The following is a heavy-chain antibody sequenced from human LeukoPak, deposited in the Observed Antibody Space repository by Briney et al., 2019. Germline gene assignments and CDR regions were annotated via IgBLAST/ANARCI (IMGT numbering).Heavy chain of an antibody. J-gene: IGHJ3*02. V-gene: IGHV3-21*01. CDR3: GRDCSITNCYGAFDI. CDR1: RFTFSTNN. D-gene: IGHD2-2*01. CDR2: ISGSSSYI. Sequence: GGSLRLSCAASRFTFSTNNMNWVRQAPGKGLEWVSSISGSSSYIYYADSVKGRFTISRDNAKNSLYLQMNSLRAEDTAVYYCGRDCSITNCYGAFDIWGQGTMVTVSS.